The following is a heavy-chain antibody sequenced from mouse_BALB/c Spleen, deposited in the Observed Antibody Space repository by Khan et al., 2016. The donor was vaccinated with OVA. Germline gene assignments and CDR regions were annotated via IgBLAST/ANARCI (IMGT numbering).Heavy chain of an antibody. CDR2: ISGDSSTI. D-gene: IGHD1-1*01. J-gene: IGHJ2*01. V-gene: IGHV5-17*02. CDR1: GFTFSSFG. CDR3: ARSYFYGYYFDQ. Sequence: EVELVESGGGLVQPGGSRKLSCVASGFTFSSFGMHWVRQAPEKGLEWVAYISGDSSTIYYPDTVKGRFTISRDNPKNTLFLQMTSLRSEDMAMYYCARSYFYGYYFDQWGQGTTRTVSS.